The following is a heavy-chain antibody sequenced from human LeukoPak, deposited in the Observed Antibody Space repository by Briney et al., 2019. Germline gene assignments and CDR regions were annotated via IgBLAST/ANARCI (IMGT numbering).Heavy chain of an antibody. CDR2: MNPNSGNT. D-gene: IGHD3-22*01. V-gene: IGHV1-8*01. J-gene: IGHJ1*01. CDR1: GYTFISFD. CDR3: ARGSIGYDRTGYYYKYFQH. Sequence: ASVKVSCKASGYTFISFDINWVRQATGQGPEWMGWMNPNSGNTGYAQKFQGRVTMTRNTSISTAYMELSSLRSEDTAVYYCARGSIGYDRTGYYYKYFQHWGQGTLVTVSS.